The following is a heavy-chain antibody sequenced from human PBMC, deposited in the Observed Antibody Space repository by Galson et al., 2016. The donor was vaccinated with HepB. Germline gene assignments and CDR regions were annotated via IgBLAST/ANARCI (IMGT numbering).Heavy chain of an antibody. CDR1: GFIFNSYS. CDR3: VKGAGTIDY. Sequence: FLRLSCAASGFIFNSYSMNWVRQAPGKGLEWISYISSSSNSMYYADSVKGRFTISRDNAKNSLYLQMNSLRDEDTAVYHCVKGAGTIDYWGQGTLVTVSS. D-gene: IGHD6-19*01. CDR2: ISSSSNSM. V-gene: IGHV3-48*02. J-gene: IGHJ4*02.